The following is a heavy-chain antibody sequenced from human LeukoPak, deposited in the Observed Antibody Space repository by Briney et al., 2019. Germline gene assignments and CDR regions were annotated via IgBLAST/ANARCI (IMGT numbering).Heavy chain of an antibody. J-gene: IGHJ5*02. D-gene: IGHD5-24*01. CDR1: GFTFSSYS. CDR2: ISSSSSYI. V-gene: IGHV3-21*01. Sequence: GGFLRLSCAASGFTFSSYSMNWVRQAPGKGLEWVSSISSSSSYIYYADSVKGRFTISRDNAKNSLYLQMNSLRAEDTAVYYCASDRATALTNWFDPWGQGTLVTVSS. CDR3: ASDRATALTNWFDP.